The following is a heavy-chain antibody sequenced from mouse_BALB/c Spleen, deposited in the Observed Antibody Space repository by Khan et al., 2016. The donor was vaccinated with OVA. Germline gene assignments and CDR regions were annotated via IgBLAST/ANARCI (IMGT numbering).Heavy chain of an antibody. CDR1: GYTFTSYT. CDR2: INPSNGYT. Sequence: QVQLKESGAELARPGASVKMSCKASGYTFTSYTMHWVKQRPGQGLEWIGYINPSNGYTNYNQKFKDKATLTADKSSSTAYMQLSSLTSEDSAVYYCAREAPYYGNYGAWFAYWGKGTLVTVSS. J-gene: IGHJ3*01. V-gene: IGHV1-4*01. CDR3: AREAPYYGNYGAWFAY. D-gene: IGHD2-10*01.